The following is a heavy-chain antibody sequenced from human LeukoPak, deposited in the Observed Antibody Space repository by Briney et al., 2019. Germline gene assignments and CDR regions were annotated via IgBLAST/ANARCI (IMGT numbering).Heavy chain of an antibody. CDR2: INWNGGST. CDR3: ARGYYYDSSGYYYGHAY. V-gene: IGHV3-20*04. Sequence: GGSLRLSCAASGFTFDDYGMSWVRQAPGNGLEWVSGINWNGGSTGYADSVKGRFTISRDNAKNSLYLQMNSLRAEDTALYYCARGYYYDSSGYYYGHAYWGQGNLVTVSS. D-gene: IGHD3-22*01. CDR1: GFTFDDYG. J-gene: IGHJ4*02.